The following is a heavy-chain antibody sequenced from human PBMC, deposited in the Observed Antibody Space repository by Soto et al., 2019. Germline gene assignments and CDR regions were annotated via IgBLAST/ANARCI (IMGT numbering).Heavy chain of an antibody. CDR3: AHRQGITIFGVVTEYFQH. V-gene: IGHV2-5*02. D-gene: IGHD3-3*01. Sequence: SGPTLVNPTQTLTLTCAVSGVSLSTSGVGVGWIRQPPGKALEWLALIYWDDDKRYSPSLKSRLTITKDTSKNQVVLTMTNMDPVDTATYYCAHRQGITIFGVVTEYFQHWGQGTLVTV. J-gene: IGHJ1*01. CDR1: GVSLSTSGVG. CDR2: IYWDDDK.